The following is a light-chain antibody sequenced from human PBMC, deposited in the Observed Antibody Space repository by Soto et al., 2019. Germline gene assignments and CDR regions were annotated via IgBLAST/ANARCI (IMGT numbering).Light chain of an antibody. V-gene: IGLV2-14*01. CDR2: EVS. CDR1: SSDVGGYNY. CDR3: SSYTSTTARV. Sequence: QSALTQPASVSGSPGQSIAISCTGTSSDVGGYNYVSWYQQEPGKARKLIIYEVSDRPSGVSNRFSGSKSGNTASLTISGLQAEDEADYYCSSYTSTTARVFGTGTKVTVL. J-gene: IGLJ1*01.